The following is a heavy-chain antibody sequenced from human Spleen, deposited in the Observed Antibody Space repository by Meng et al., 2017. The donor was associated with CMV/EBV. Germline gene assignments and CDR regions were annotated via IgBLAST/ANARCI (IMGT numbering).Heavy chain of an antibody. D-gene: IGHD2-15*01. CDR1: GGTFSSYA. CDR3: ATNQLLHYYYYGMDV. CDR2: IIPIFGTA. Sequence: SVKVSCKASGGTFSSYAISWVRQAPGQGLEWMGGIIPIFGTANYAQKFQGRVTITTDESTSTAYMELSSLRSEDTAVYYCATNQLLHYYYYGMDVWGQGTTVTVSS. J-gene: IGHJ6*02. V-gene: IGHV1-69*05.